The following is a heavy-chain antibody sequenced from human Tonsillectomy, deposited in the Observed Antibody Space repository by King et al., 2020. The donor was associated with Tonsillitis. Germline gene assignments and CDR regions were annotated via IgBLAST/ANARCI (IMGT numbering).Heavy chain of an antibody. D-gene: IGHD6-19*01. CDR1: GYTFSSHD. Sequence: QVQLVESGAEVKKPGASVTVSCTASGYTFSSHDINWVRQATGQGLEWMGWMNPNSGSTGYAQKLQGRVTMTRNTSISTAYMELSSLRSEDTAVYYCVKGSGWVNWFDPWGQGTLVTVSS. CDR3: VKGSGWVNWFDP. J-gene: IGHJ5*02. CDR2: MNPNSGST. V-gene: IGHV1-8*01.